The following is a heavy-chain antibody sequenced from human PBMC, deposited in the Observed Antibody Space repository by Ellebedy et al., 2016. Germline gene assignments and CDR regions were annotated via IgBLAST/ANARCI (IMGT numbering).Heavy chain of an antibody. CDR1: GFTFSSYS. J-gene: IGHJ6*02. CDR2: ISGSSSYI. CDR3: AIWYSSGWANYYYYYGMDV. Sequence: GGSLRLSCAASGFTFSSYSMNWVRQAPGKGLEWVSSISGSSSYIYYADSVKGRFTISRDNAKNSLYLQMNSLRAEDTAVYYCAIWYSSGWANYYYYYGMDVWGQGTTVTVSS. V-gene: IGHV3-21*01. D-gene: IGHD6-19*01.